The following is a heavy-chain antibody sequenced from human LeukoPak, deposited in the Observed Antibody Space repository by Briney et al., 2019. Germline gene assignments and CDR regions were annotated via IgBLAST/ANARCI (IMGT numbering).Heavy chain of an antibody. CDR1: GFTFSRFW. J-gene: IGHJ4*02. D-gene: IGHD5-18*01. Sequence: PGGSLRLSCTASGFTFSRFWMSWVRQGPGKGLEWVANIKEDGSETYYVDSVKGRFTISRDNAKNSLYLQVNSLRAEDTAVYYCARDESYRSDNWGQGTLVTVSS. CDR3: ARDESYRSDN. V-gene: IGHV3-7*05. CDR2: IKEDGSET.